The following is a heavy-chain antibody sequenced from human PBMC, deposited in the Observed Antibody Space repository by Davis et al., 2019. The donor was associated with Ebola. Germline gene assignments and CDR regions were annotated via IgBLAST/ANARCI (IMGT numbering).Heavy chain of an antibody. D-gene: IGHD3-9*01. CDR1: GFTFSSYW. CDR3: ARDADFDWLLWAYFDY. J-gene: IGHJ4*02. Sequence: HTGGSLRLSCAASGFTFSSYWMHWVRQAPGKGLVWVSRINSDGSSTSYADSVKGRFTISRDNAKNSLYLQMNSLRAEDTAVYYCARDADFDWLLWAYFDYWGQGTLVTVSS. CDR2: INSDGSST. V-gene: IGHV3-74*01.